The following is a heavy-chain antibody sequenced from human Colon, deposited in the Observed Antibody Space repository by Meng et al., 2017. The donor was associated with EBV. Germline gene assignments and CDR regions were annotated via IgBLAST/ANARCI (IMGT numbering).Heavy chain of an antibody. D-gene: IGHD4-17*01. CDR1: GGSISSGDYY. V-gene: IGHV4-30-4*03. Sequence: QVQLQESGPGLVKPSXXLSLTCTVSGGSISSGDYYWSWIRAPPGKGLEWIGEIYHSGRTNYNPSVKSRVSMSVDKSQNHFSLRLSSVTAADTAVYYCTTLYGDSISWGQGTLVYVSS. CDR2: IYHSGRT. J-gene: IGHJ4*02. CDR3: TTLYGDSIS.